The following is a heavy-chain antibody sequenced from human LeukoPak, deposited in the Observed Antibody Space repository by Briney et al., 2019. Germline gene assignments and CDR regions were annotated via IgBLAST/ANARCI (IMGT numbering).Heavy chain of an antibody. CDR2: IYHSGST. J-gene: IGHJ4*02. V-gene: IGHV4-30-2*01. CDR3: ARVLLVGAILDDFDY. D-gene: IGHD1-26*01. Sequence: PSETLSLTCTVSGGSISSGGYYWSWIRQPPGKGLEWIGYIYHSGSTYYNPSLKSRVTISVDRSKNQFSLRLSSVTAADTAVYYCARVLLVGAILDDFDYWGQGTLVTVSS. CDR1: GGSISSGGYY.